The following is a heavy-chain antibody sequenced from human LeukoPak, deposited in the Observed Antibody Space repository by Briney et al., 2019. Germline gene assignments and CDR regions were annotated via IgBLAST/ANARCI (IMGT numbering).Heavy chain of an antibody. CDR3: ARDLGLWLQGSWFDP. CDR2: IYTSGSP. CDR1: GGPISSYF. J-gene: IGHJ5*02. V-gene: IGHV4-4*07. D-gene: IGHD5-18*01. Sequence: SETLFLTCTGPGGPISSYFWSWIRQPAGKVLEWIRRIYTSGSPNYNPSLKSRVTMSVDTSKNQFSLKLSSVTAADTAVYYCARDLGLWLQGSWFDPWGQGTLVTVSS.